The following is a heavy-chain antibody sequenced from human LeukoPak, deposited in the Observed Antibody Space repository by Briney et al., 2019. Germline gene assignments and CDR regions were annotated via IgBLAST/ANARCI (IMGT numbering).Heavy chain of an antibody. V-gene: IGHV1-69*04. CDR2: IIPILGIA. CDR1: GGTFSSYA. CDR3: ARDSRNVDTAMVYFDY. J-gene: IGHJ4*02. Sequence: GASVKVSCKASGGTFSSYAISWVRQAPGQGLEWMGRIIPILGIANYAQKFQGRVTITADKSTSTADMELSSLRSEDTAVYYCARDSRNVDTAMVYFDYWGQGTLVTVSS. D-gene: IGHD5-18*01.